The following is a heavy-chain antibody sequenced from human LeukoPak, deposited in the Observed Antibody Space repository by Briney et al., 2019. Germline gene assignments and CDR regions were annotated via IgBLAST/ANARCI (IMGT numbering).Heavy chain of an antibody. Sequence: GGSLRLSCAASGFTFSSYWMSWVRQAPGKGLEWVANIKQDGSEKYYVDSVKGRFTISRDNAKNSLYLQMNSLRAEDTAVYYCARGPYGSGSYYKRQLDYWGQGTLVTVSS. J-gene: IGHJ4*02. CDR3: ARGPYGSGSYYKRQLDY. CDR2: IKQDGSEK. V-gene: IGHV3-7*01. D-gene: IGHD3-10*01. CDR1: GFTFSSYW.